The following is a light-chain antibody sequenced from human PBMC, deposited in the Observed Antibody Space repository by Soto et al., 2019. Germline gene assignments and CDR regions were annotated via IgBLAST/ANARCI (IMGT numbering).Light chain of an antibody. CDR3: SQFNSYPIT. Sequence: AIQLTQSPSSLSASVGDRVTISCRVSQDGRGALAWYQQKPGTAPKILIYDVSVLESGVPTRFIGSGSSTDFTPTTTRLQPADSETCCCSQFNSYPITFGHGTRLEIK. J-gene: IGKJ5*01. CDR1: QDGRGA. CDR2: DVS. V-gene: IGKV1-13*02.